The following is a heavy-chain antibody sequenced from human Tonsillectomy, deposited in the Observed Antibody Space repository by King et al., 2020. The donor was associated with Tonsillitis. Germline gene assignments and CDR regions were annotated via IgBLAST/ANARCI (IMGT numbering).Heavy chain of an antibody. J-gene: IGHJ5*02. V-gene: IGHV3-7*01. Sequence: VQMVESGGGLVQPGGSLRLSCAASGFTFSSYWMSWVRQAPGKGLEWVAHVEQDGSEKHYADSVKGRFTISRDNAKNSLYLQMNSLRAEDTAIYYCARVIRAYSGSYRWGWFDPWGQGTLVTVSS. CDR2: VEQDGSEK. CDR3: ARVIRAYSGSYRWGWFDP. CDR1: GFTFSSYW. D-gene: IGHD1-26*01.